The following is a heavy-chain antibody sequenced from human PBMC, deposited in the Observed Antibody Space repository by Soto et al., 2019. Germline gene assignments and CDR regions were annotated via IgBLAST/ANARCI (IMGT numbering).Heavy chain of an antibody. Sequence: SVKVSCKSSAGTFDTYSITWVRQAPGQGLEWVGSVMPMFGTTDYTPKFQGRATITADESTSTAYMELTSLTSEDTAVYYCARDGILTGQVFDSWGQGTLVTVSS. CDR1: AGTFDTYS. D-gene: IGHD3-9*01. V-gene: IGHV1-69*13. J-gene: IGHJ4*02. CDR2: VMPMFGTT. CDR3: ARDGILTGQVFDS.